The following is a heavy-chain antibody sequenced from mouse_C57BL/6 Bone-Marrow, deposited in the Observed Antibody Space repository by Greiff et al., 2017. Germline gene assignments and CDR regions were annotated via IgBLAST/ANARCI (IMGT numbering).Heavy chain of an antibody. D-gene: IGHD5-1*01. CDR2: INPYNGGT. CDR1: GYTFTDYY. Sequence: EVQLQQSGPVLVKPGASVKMSCKASGYTFTDYYMNWVKQSHGKSLEWIGVINPYNGGTSYNQKFKGKATLTVDKSSSTAYMELNSLTSEDSAVYYCARMELYPWFAYWGQGTLVTVSA. J-gene: IGHJ3*01. CDR3: ARMELYPWFAY. V-gene: IGHV1-19*01.